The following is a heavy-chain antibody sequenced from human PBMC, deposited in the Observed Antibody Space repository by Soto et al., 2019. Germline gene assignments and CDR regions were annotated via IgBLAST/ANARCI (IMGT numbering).Heavy chain of an antibody. Sequence: ASVKVSCKASGYTFTGYYMHWVRRAPGQGLEWMGWINPNSGGTNYAQKFQGRVTMTRDTSISTAYMELSRLRSDDTAVYYCARGRSERWLQSQDYWGQGTLVTVSS. J-gene: IGHJ4*02. CDR2: INPNSGGT. D-gene: IGHD5-12*01. CDR1: GYTFTGYY. V-gene: IGHV1-2*02. CDR3: ARGRSERWLQSQDY.